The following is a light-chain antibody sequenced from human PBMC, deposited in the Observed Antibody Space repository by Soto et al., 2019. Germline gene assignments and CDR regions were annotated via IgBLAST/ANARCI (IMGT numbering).Light chain of an antibody. Sequence: DIQMTQSPSSLSASVGDRVTITCRASQSISSYLNWYQQKPGKAPKLLIYAASSLQSGVPSRFSGSGSGTAFTLTIISLQPEDFAAYYCQQSYSNPYTFGQGTKLEIK. V-gene: IGKV1-39*01. J-gene: IGKJ2*01. CDR2: AAS. CDR3: QQSYSNPYT. CDR1: QSISSY.